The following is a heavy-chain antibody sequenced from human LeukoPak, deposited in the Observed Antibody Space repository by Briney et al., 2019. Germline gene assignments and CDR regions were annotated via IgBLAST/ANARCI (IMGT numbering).Heavy chain of an antibody. Sequence: GGSLRLSCVASGFTFSSYGMHWVRQAPGKGLEWVAVISYDGSNKYYADSVKGRFTISRDNSKNTLYLQMNSLRAEDTAVYYCARIMTTLTTHGELDFWGQGTLVTVSS. CDR2: ISYDGSNK. V-gene: IGHV3-30*03. J-gene: IGHJ4*02. D-gene: IGHD4-17*01. CDR1: GFTFSSYG. CDR3: ARIMTTLTTHGELDF.